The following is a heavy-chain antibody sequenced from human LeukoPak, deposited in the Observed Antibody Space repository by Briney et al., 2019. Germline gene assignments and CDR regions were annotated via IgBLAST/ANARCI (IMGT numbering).Heavy chain of an antibody. CDR3: ARGAPGPITMIVVVMFSDY. D-gene: IGHD3-22*01. J-gene: IGHJ4*02. Sequence: GGSLRLSCAASGFTFSSYSMNWVRQAPGKGLEWVSSIRSSRSYIYYADSVKGRFTISRDNAKNSLYLQMNSLRAEDTAVYYCARGAPGPITMIVVVMFSDYWGQGTLVTVSS. V-gene: IGHV3-21*01. CDR1: GFTFSSYS. CDR2: IRSSRSYI.